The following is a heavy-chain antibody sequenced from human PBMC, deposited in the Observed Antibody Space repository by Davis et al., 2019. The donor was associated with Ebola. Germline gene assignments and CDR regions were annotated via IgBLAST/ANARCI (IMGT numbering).Heavy chain of an antibody. Sequence: SETLSLTCTVSGGSISSSSYYWGWIRQPPGKGLEWIGYIYYSGSTNYNPSLKSRVTISVDTSKNQFSLKLSSVTAADTAVYYCARDMYYYDSSGYHLGAFDIWGQGTMVTVSS. J-gene: IGHJ3*02. CDR3: ARDMYYYDSSGYHLGAFDI. CDR1: GGSISSSSYY. D-gene: IGHD3-22*01. CDR2: IYYSGST. V-gene: IGHV4-61*01.